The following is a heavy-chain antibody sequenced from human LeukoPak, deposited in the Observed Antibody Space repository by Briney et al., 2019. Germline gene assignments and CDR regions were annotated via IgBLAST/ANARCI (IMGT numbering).Heavy chain of an antibody. CDR1: GYTFTSYY. J-gene: IGHJ4*02. CDR3: ARDWGERWLQVFDY. Sequence: VSVKVSCKASGYTFTSYYMHWVLQAPGQGLEWMGIINPSGGSTSYAQKFQGRVTMTSDTSTSTVYMELSSLRSEDTAVYYCARDWGERWLQVFDYWAQGTLVTVSS. CDR2: INPSGGST. D-gene: IGHD5-24*01. V-gene: IGHV1-46*01.